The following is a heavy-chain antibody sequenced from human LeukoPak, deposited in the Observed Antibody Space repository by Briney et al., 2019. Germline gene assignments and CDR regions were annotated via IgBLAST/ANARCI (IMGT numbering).Heavy chain of an antibody. J-gene: IGHJ4*02. Sequence: ASVKVSCKVSGYTFTGYYMHWVRQAPGQGLEWMGRINPNSGGTNYAQKFQGRVTMTRDTSISTAYMELSRLRSDDTAVYYCARIVTTSSVGDYWGQGTLVTVSS. CDR1: GYTFTGYY. CDR3: ARIVTTSSVGDY. D-gene: IGHD5-12*01. V-gene: IGHV1-2*06. CDR2: INPNSGGT.